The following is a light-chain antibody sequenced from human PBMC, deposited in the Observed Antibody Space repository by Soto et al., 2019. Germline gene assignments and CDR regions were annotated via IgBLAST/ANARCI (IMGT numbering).Light chain of an antibody. CDR3: QQYGSSQT. Sequence: EIALTPSPGTLSLSPGSSSTLSGRASQSVSSSYLAWYQQNPGQAARLLIYGASSRATGIPDRFIGSGSGTDFTLPISRLEPEEFAVYYCQQYGSSQTFGQGTKVDIK. J-gene: IGKJ1*01. CDR2: GAS. CDR1: QSVSSSY. V-gene: IGKV3-20*01.